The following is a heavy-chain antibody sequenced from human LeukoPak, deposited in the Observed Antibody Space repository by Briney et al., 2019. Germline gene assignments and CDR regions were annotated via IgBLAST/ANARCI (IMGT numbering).Heavy chain of an antibody. J-gene: IGHJ4*02. V-gene: IGHV4-59*01. Sequence: SETLSLTCTVSGGSISSYYWSWIRQPPGKGLEWIGYIYYSGSTNYNPSLKSRATISVDTSKNQFSLKLSSVTPADTAVYYCARSYNSGFYYFDYWGQGTLVTVSS. CDR1: GGSISSYY. CDR3: ARSYNSGFYYFDY. D-gene: IGHD6-19*01. CDR2: IYYSGST.